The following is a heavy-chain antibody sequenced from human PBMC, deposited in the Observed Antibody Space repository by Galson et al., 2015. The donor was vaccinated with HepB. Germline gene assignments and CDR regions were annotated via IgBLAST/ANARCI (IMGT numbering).Heavy chain of an antibody. J-gene: IGHJ6*02. CDR1: GGSISSGGYY. D-gene: IGHD3-22*01. Sequence: TLSLTCTVSGGSISSGGYYWSWIRQHPGKGLEWIGYIYYSESTYYNPSLKSRVTISVDTSKNQFSLKLSSVTAADTAVYYCARVPPYYSSGYYYYYGMDVWGQGTTVTVSS. V-gene: IGHV4-31*03. CDR2: IYYSEST. CDR3: ARVPPYYSSGYYYYYGMDV.